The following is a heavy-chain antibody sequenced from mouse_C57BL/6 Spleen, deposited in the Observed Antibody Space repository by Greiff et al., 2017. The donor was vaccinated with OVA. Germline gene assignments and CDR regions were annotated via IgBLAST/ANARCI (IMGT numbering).Heavy chain of an antibody. CDR2: INPSSGYT. V-gene: IGHV1-4*01. CDR1: ASPFTSYT. D-gene: IGHD2-1*01. J-gene: IGHJ2*01. Sequence: QVQLQQSGAELARPGASVKMSCKASASPFTSYTMHWVKQRPGQGLNGIGYINPSSGYTKYNQKFKDKATLTADKSSSTAYMRLSSLTSEDSVVYYCARIYYGNYRVYFDYWGQGTTLTVSS. CDR3: ARIYYGNYRVYFDY.